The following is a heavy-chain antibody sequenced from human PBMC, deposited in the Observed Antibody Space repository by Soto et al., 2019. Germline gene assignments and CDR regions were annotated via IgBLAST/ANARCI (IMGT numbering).Heavy chain of an antibody. D-gene: IGHD3-3*01. CDR3: ARVGSNYDFWSGYYSYGMDV. J-gene: IGHJ6*02. CDR1: GGSISSGDYY. Sequence: KPSETLSLTCTVSGGSISSGDYYWSWIRQPPGKGLEWIGYIYYSGSTYYNPSLKSRVTISVDTSKNQFSLKLSSVTAADTAVYYCARVGSNYDFWSGYYSYGMDVWGQGTTVTVSS. V-gene: IGHV4-30-4*01. CDR2: IYYSGST.